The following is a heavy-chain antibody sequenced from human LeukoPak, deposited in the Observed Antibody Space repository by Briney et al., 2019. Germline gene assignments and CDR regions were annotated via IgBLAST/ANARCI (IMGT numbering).Heavy chain of an antibody. J-gene: IGHJ3*02. CDR3: ALAVAALEAFDI. CDR2: MSYDGSNK. D-gene: IGHD6-19*01. Sequence: GGSLRFSCAASGFTFTTYAVHWVRQAPGKGLEWLAIMSYDGSNKYYADYVKGRFTVSRDSSKNTVYLQMNSLRVDDTAIYYCALAVAALEAFDIWGQGTMVTVSS. CDR1: GFTFTTYA. V-gene: IGHV3-30-3*01.